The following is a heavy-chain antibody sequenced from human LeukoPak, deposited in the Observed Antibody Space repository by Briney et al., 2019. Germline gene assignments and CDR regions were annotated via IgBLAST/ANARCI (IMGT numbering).Heavy chain of an antibody. J-gene: IGHJ3*02. Sequence: GGSLRLSCSASGFTFSSYAMHWVRQAPGKGLEWVAIIKQDGSEKYYVDSVKGRFTISRDNAKNSLYLQMNSLRAEDTAVFYCARSNNNAFDIWGQGTLVTVSS. CDR3: ARSNNNAFDI. CDR2: IKQDGSEK. CDR1: GFTFSSYA. D-gene: IGHD1-26*01. V-gene: IGHV3-7*05.